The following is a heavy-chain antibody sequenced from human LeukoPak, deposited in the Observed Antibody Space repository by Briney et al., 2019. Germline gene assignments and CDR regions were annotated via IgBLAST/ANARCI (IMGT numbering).Heavy chain of an antibody. V-gene: IGHV3-30*18. CDR3: AKEGGPVATTPYYYYYMDV. J-gene: IGHJ6*03. CDR2: ISYDGSNK. Sequence: GGSLRLSCAASGFTFSSYGMHWVRQAPGKGLEWVAVISYDGSNKYYADSVKGRFTISRDNSKNTLYLQMNSLRAEDTAVYYCAKEGGPVATTPYYYYYMDVWGKGTTVTVSS. CDR1: GFTFSSYG. D-gene: IGHD5-12*01.